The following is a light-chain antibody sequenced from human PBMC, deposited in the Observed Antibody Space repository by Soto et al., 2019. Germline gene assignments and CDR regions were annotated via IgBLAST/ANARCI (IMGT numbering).Light chain of an antibody. V-gene: IGLV1-40*01. Sequence: QSVLTQPPSVSGAPGQRVTISCTGSSSNIGAGYDVHWYQQLPGTAPKLLIYGNSNRPSGVPDRFSGSKFGTAASLAISGLRSEDEAVYYCASWDDRLGAVIFGGGTKVNVL. J-gene: IGLJ2*01. CDR3: ASWDDRLGAVI. CDR2: GNS. CDR1: SSNIGAGYD.